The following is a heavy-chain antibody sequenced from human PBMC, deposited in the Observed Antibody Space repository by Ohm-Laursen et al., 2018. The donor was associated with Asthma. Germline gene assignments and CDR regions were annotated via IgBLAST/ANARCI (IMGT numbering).Heavy chain of an antibody. J-gene: IGHJ6*02. D-gene: IGHD2-2*01. V-gene: IGHV1-46*01. CDR3: ARDPPAGDYCYGMDV. CDR1: GYTFTSYY. Sequence: ASVKVSCKTSGYTFTSYYMHWVRQAPGQGLEWMGIINPSGGSTSYAQKFQGRVTMTRDTSTSTVYMELSSLRSEDTAVYYCARDPPAGDYCYGMDVWGQGTTVTVSS. CDR2: INPSGGST.